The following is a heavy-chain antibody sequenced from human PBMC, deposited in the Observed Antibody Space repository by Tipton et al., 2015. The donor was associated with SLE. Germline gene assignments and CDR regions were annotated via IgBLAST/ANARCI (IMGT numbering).Heavy chain of an antibody. J-gene: IGHJ4*02. CDR1: GGSFSGYY. V-gene: IGHV4-59*07. Sequence: TLSLTCAVYGGSFSGYYWSWIRQPPGKGLEWIGYIFYSGSTNYNPSLKSRVTTSVDTSKNQFSLKLSAVTAADTAVYYCASWYSSSWYYFDYWGQGTLVTVSS. CDR2: IFYSGST. CDR3: ASWYSSSWYYFDY. D-gene: IGHD6-13*01.